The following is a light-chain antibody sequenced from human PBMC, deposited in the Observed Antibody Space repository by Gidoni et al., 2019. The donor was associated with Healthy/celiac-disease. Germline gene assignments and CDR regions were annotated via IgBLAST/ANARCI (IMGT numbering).Light chain of an antibody. CDR2: DAS. V-gene: IGKV3-11*01. Sequence: EIVLTQSPATLSLSPGERATLSCRASQSVSSYLAWHQQKPGQAPRLLIYDASNRATGIPARFSGSGSGTDFTLTISSLEPEDFAVYYCQQRSNWLTFGGXTKVEIK. CDR1: QSVSSY. J-gene: IGKJ4*01. CDR3: QQRSNWLT.